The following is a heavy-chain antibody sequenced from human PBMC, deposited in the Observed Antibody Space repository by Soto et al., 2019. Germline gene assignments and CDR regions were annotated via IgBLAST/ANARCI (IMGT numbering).Heavy chain of an antibody. Sequence: EVQLVESGGGLVQPGGSLRLSCAASGFSFSSLWMSWVRQAPGRGLEWVANIKQDGSDKYYVDSVKGRFTISRDNAKNSLFLKMDSLRGEDTAGYYCTRGGGTFDLWGQGTLVTVSS. CDR1: GFSFSSLW. J-gene: IGHJ4*02. CDR3: TRGGGTFDL. V-gene: IGHV3-7*04. D-gene: IGHD2-15*01. CDR2: IKQDGSDK.